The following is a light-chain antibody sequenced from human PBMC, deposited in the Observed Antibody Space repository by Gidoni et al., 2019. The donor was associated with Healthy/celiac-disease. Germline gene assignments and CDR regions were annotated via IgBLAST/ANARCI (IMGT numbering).Light chain of an antibody. CDR1: QSVSSN. J-gene: IGKJ2*01. Sequence: EIVMTQSPATLSVSPGERATLSCRASQSVSSNLAWYQQKPGQAPRLLIYGASTRATGIPARFSGSGSGKEFTLTISSQQSEDFAVYYCQQYNNWPPYTFGQXTNLEIK. CDR2: GAS. V-gene: IGKV3-15*01. CDR3: QQYNNWPPYT.